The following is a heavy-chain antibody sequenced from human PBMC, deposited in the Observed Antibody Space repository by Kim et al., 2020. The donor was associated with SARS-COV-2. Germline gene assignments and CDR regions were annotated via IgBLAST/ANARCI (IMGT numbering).Heavy chain of an antibody. V-gene: IGHV5-51*01. CDR3: ARQSYSPYYGSGSVGCGMDV. D-gene: IGHD3-10*01. Sequence: GESLKISCKGSGYSFTSYWIGWVRQMPGKGLEWMGIIYPGDSDTRYSPSFQGQVTISADKSISTAYLQWSSLKASDTAMYYCARQSYSPYYGSGSVGCGMDVWGQGTTVTVSS. CDR1: GYSFTSYW. J-gene: IGHJ6*02. CDR2: IYPGDSDT.